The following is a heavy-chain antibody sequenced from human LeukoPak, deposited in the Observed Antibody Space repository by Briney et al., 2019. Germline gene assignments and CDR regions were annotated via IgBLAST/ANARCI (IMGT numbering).Heavy chain of an antibody. J-gene: IGHJ4*02. D-gene: IGHD3-3*01. CDR2: TSATGVST. CDR3: AKDDFWSGSRPYYFDY. CDR1: GFSFSNYA. V-gene: IGHV3-23*01. Sequence: GGSLRLSCVASGFSFSNYAMSWVRQAPGKGLEWVSVTSATGVSTYYADSVKGRFTTSRDNSKDTLYLQMDSLRGEDTAVYYCAKDDFWSGSRPYYFDYWGQGTLVTVSS.